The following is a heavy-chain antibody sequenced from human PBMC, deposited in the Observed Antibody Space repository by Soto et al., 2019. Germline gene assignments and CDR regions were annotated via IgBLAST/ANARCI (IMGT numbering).Heavy chain of an antibody. CDR2: IYFSEST. CDR1: GASISSGDYY. CDR3: ARGPSSWSWKFDS. J-gene: IGHJ4*02. Sequence: SETLSLTCNVSGASISSGDYYWSWIRQPPGKGLEWIGYIYFSESTSYNPSLQSRVTISGDKSKNHFSLRLTSVTAADTAVYYCARGPSSWSWKFDSWGQRILVTVSS. V-gene: IGHV4-30-4*02. D-gene: IGHD6-13*01.